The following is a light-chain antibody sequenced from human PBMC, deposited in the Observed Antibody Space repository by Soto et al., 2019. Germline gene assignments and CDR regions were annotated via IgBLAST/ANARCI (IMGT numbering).Light chain of an antibody. V-gene: IGKV1-17*03. CDR2: TAS. Sequence: DIQMTQSPSVMSASVRDTVTITCRASQDIRDRLARLQQKPGEAPKRLVYTASSLQSGVPSRFSGSGFGTEFTLTISSLQPEDFATYYCLQHITYPWTIGQGTKVEIK. J-gene: IGKJ1*01. CDR1: QDIRDR. CDR3: LQHITYPWT.